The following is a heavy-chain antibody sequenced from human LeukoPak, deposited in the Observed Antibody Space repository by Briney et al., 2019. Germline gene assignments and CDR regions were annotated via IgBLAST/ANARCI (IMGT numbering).Heavy chain of an antibody. CDR3: ARDQEGFDY. V-gene: IGHV1-46*01. Sequence: ASVKVSCKASGYTFTNNYIHWVRQAPGQGLEWMGMIYPRDGSTSYAQKFQGRVTVTRDTFTSTVHMELSGLRSEDTAVYYCARDQEGFDYWGQGTLVTVSS. CDR1: GYTFTNNY. J-gene: IGHJ4*02. CDR2: IYPRDGST.